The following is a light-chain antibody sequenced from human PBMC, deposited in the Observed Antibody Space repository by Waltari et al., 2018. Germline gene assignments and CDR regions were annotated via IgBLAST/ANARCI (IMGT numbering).Light chain of an antibody. CDR2: GSS. V-gene: IGKV3-20*01. Sequence: EIVLTQSPGTLSLSPGERATLSCRASQSVSNNYLAWYQQKPGQAPRLLIYGSSSRATGLPDRFSGSGSGTDFTLIISRLEPEDFAVYYCQQYGSSPRYTFGQGTKLEIK. J-gene: IGKJ2*01. CDR3: QQYGSSPRYT. CDR1: QSVSNNY.